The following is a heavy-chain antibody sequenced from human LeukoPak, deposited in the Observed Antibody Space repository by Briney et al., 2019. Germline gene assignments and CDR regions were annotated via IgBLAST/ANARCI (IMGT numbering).Heavy chain of an antibody. CDR1: GFTFSIYS. CDR2: ITSTSRYI. V-gene: IGHV3-21*01. Sequence: GGSLRLSCAASGFTFSIYSMNWVRQAPGKGLEWVSSITSTSRYIYYGDSVKGRFTISRDNAKNSLYLQMNSLRAEDTAVYYCARDQGSGYDLVPYYDYYMDVWGKGTTVTVSS. D-gene: IGHD5-12*01. J-gene: IGHJ6*03. CDR3: ARDQGSGYDLVPYYDYYMDV.